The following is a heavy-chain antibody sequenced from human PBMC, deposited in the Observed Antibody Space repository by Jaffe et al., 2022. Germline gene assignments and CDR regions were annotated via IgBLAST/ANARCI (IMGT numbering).Heavy chain of an antibody. Sequence: QVQLVESGGGVVQPGRSLRLSCAASGFTFSSYGMHWVRQAPGKGLEWVAVISYDGSNKYYADSVKGRFTISRDNSKNTLYLQMNSLRAEDTAVYYCAKDRGEDPEYYYYYMDVWGKGTTVTVSS. CDR1: GFTFSSYG. CDR2: ISYDGSNK. CDR3: AKDRGEDPEYYYYYMDV. J-gene: IGHJ6*03. D-gene: IGHD3-16*01. V-gene: IGHV3-30*18.